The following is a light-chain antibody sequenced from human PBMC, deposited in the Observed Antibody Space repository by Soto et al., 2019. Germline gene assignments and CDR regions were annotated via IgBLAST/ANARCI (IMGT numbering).Light chain of an antibody. CDR2: DAS. J-gene: IGKJ5*01. CDR1: QDISNY. V-gene: IGKV1-33*01. Sequence: DIQMTQSPSTLSGSVGDRVTITCQASQDISNYLNWYQHKPGEAPKLLIYDASNLEIGVSSRFSGSGSGTDFTFTTNNLQPEDIATYYCQQYDTLRITFGQGTRLEIK. CDR3: QQYDTLRIT.